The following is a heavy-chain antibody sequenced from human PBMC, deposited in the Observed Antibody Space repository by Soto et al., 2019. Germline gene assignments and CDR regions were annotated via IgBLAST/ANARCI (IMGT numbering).Heavy chain of an antibody. V-gene: IGHV3-30*18. CDR3: AKDTNLTYYDYIWGSYRSGYFDY. Sequence: GGSLRLSCAASGFSLSSYGMHWVRQAPGKGLEWVAVISYDGSNKYYADSVRGRFTISRDNSKNTLYLQMNSLRAEDTAVYYCAKDTNLTYYDYIWGSYRSGYFDYWGQGTLVTVSS. J-gene: IGHJ4*02. D-gene: IGHD3-16*02. CDR1: GFSLSSYG. CDR2: ISYDGSNK.